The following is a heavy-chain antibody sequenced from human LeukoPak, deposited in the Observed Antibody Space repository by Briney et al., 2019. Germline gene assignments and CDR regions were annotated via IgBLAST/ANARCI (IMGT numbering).Heavy chain of an antibody. CDR3: ARVRGIITDYYYYYYMDV. D-gene: IGHD3-10*01. CDR1: GGTFSSYA. Sequence: ASVKVSCKASGGTFSSYAISWVRQAPGQGLEWMGGIIPIFGTANYAQKFQGRVTITTDESTGTAYMELSSLRSEDTAVYYCARVRGIITDYYYYYYMDVWGKGTTVTVSS. CDR2: IIPIFGTA. J-gene: IGHJ6*03. V-gene: IGHV1-69*05.